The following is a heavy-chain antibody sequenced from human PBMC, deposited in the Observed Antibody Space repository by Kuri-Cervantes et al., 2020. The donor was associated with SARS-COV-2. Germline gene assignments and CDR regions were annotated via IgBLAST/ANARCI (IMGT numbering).Heavy chain of an antibody. CDR3: ARGGYSSGWFAYYFDY. J-gene: IGHJ4*02. CDR2: INWSGGST. D-gene: IGHD6-19*01. CDR1: GGSISSSSYY. Sequence: GESLKISCTVSGGSISSSSYYWGWIRQPPGKGLEWVSGINWSGGSTGYADSVKGRFTISRDNAKNSLYLQMNSLRAEDTALYYCARGGYSSGWFAYYFDYWGQGTLVTVSS. V-gene: IGHV3-20*04.